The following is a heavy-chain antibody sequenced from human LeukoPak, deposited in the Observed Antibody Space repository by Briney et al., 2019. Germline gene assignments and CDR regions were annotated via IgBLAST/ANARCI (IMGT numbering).Heavy chain of an antibody. CDR1: GYAFTNYG. CDR2: ISAYNGNT. CDR3: ARSGDSSSWYALDY. V-gene: IGHV1-18*01. Sequence: ASVKVSCKASGYAFTNYGITWVRQAPGQGLEWVGWISAYNGNTNYAQKLQGRVTMTTDTSTSTAYMELRSLRSDDTAVYYCARSGDSSSWYALDYWGQGTLVTVSS. D-gene: IGHD6-13*01. J-gene: IGHJ4*02.